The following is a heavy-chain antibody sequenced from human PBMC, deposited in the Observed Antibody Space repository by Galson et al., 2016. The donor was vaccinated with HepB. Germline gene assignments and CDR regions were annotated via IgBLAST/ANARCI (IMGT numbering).Heavy chain of an antibody. CDR2: IIPTIAPA. Sequence: SVKASCKASGGTLTKDGFNWVRQAPGLGLEWMGGIIPTIAPANYAQKFQGRVTITADESTSTAYLEMRSLTSEDTAVYYGASGKYFDSSGYYEIFQIWGQGTVVTV. V-gene: IGHV1-69*13. CDR3: ASGKYFDSSGYYEIFQI. CDR1: GGTLTKDG. J-gene: IGHJ4*02. D-gene: IGHD3-22*01.